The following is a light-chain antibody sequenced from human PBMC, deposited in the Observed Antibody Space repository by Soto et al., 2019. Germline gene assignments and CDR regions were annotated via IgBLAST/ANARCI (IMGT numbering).Light chain of an antibody. CDR1: QGIRTY. CDR2: SAS. CDR3: LQSNSYPWT. Sequence: DIQMAQSPSAISSSVGDRVTITCRASQGIRTYLAWFQQKPGKVPKRLIFSASSVQSGVPSRFSGSGSGTEFTLTISSLQPEDVATYYCLQSNSYPWTFGQGTKVDIK. J-gene: IGKJ1*01. V-gene: IGKV1-17*03.